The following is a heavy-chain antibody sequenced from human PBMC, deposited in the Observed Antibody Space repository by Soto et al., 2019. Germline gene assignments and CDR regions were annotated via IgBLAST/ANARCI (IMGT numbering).Heavy chain of an antibody. D-gene: IGHD3-22*01. CDR3: AKAQEAYYYDSSGLYYFDS. CDR1: GFTFSSYA. CDR2: ISGSGGST. V-gene: IGHV3-23*01. Sequence: GGSLRLSCAASGFTFSSYAMSWVRQAPGKGLEWVSAISGSGGSTYYADSVKGRFTISRDNSKNTLYLQMNGLRAEDTAVYYCAKAQEAYYYDSSGLYYFDSWGQGTLVTVSS. J-gene: IGHJ4*02.